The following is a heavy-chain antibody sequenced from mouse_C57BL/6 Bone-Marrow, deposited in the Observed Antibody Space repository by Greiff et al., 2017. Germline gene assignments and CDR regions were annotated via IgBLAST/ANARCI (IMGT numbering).Heavy chain of an antibody. D-gene: IGHD2-3*01. V-gene: IGHV1-15*01. J-gene: IGHJ4*01. CDR1: GYTFTDYE. Sequence: QVHVKQSGAELVRPGASVTLSCKASGYTFTDYEMHWVKQTPVHGLEWIGAIDPETGGTAYNQKFKGKAILTADKSSSTAYMELRSLTSEDSAVYYCTRDGDAMDYWGQGTSVTVSS. CDR2: IDPETGGT. CDR3: TRDGDAMDY.